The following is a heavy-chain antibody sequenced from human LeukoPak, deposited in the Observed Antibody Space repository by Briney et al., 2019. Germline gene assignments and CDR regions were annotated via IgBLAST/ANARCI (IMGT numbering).Heavy chain of an antibody. Sequence: PGGSLRLSCAASGFIFSTYAMSWARLAPGKGLVWVSGITGSGSTTYYADSVRGRFTISRDNSENTLYLQMNSLRVEDTAVYFCFPEGNSDPKFNRWGQGTLVTVSS. CDR2: ITGSGSTT. CDR1: GFIFSTYA. CDR3: FPEGNSDPKFNR. J-gene: IGHJ4*02. D-gene: IGHD2-21*02. V-gene: IGHV3-23*01.